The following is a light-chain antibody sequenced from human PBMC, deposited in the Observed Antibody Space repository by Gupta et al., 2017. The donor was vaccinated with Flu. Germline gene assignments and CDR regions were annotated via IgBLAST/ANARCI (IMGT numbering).Light chain of an antibody. CDR3: QQYSHWPPLT. Sequence: EGATLSCRASQYIRSNLAWYQQRPGQAPRLLIYGASARATGIPARFNGSGSGTEFTLSISSLQSEDFAIYYCQQYSHWPPLTFGGGTKVQI. V-gene: IGKV3-15*01. CDR2: GAS. CDR1: QYIRSN. J-gene: IGKJ4*01.